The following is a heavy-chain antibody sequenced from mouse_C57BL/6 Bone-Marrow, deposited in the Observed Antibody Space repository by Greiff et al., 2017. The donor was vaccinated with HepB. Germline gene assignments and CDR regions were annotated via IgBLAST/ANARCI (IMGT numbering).Heavy chain of an antibody. CDR3: ARHTVVATDY. CDR2: ISNGGGST. D-gene: IGHD1-1*01. V-gene: IGHV5-12*01. J-gene: IGHJ2*01. CDR1: GFTFSDYY. Sequence: EVKLVESGGGLVQPGGSLKLSCAASGFTFSDYYMYWVRQTPEKRLEWVAYISNGGGSTYYPDTVKGRFTISRDNAKNTLYLQMSRLKSEDTAMYYCARHTVVATDYWGQGTTLTVSS.